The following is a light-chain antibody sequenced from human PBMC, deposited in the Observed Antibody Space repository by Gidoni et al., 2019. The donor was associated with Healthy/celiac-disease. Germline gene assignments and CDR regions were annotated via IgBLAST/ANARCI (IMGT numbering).Light chain of an antibody. J-gene: IGKJ5*01. Sequence: EIVLTHSPATLSFSPGERATLPCRASQSVSSYLAWYQQKPGQAPRLLIYDASNRATGIPARFSGSGSGTDFTLTISSLEPEDFAVYYCQQRSNWPLITFGQGTRLEIK. V-gene: IGKV3-11*01. CDR2: DAS. CDR1: QSVSSY. CDR3: QQRSNWPLIT.